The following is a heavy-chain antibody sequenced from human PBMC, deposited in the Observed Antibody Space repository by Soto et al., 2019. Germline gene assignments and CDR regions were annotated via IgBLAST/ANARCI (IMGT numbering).Heavy chain of an antibody. CDR2: IKSKTDGGTT. CDR1: GFTFSNAW. Sequence: EVQLLESGGGLVQPGGSLRLSCAASGFTFSNAWMSWVRQAPGKGLEWVGRIKSKTDGGTTDYAAPVKGRFTISRDDSKNTLYLQMNSLKTEDTAVYYCTTRAYCGGDCWLDYWGQGTLVTVSS. CDR3: TTRAYCGGDCWLDY. V-gene: IGHV3-15*01. D-gene: IGHD2-21*02. J-gene: IGHJ4*02.